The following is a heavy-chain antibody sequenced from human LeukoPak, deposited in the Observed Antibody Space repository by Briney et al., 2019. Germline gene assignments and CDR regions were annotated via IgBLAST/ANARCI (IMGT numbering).Heavy chain of an antibody. J-gene: IGHJ4*02. CDR1: GYTFTGYY. CDR2: INPNSGGT. V-gene: IGHV1-2*02. Sequence: ASVKVSCKASGYTFTGYYMHWVRQAPGQGLEWMGWINPNSGGTNYAQKFQGRVTMTRDTSISTAYMELSRLRSDDTAVYYCASPPAPKYYYNSRGPGGVFDYGARGTLVTVSS. D-gene: IGHD3-22*01. CDR3: ASPPAPKYYYNSRGPGGVFDY.